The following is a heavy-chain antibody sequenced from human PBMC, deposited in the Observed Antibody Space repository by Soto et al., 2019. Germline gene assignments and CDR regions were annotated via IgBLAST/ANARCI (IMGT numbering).Heavy chain of an antibody. CDR3: AREYYGLLTGYYNDY. CDR2: ISGDGVTT. D-gene: IGHD3-9*01. CDR1: GFPFSSYW. Sequence: EVQLVESGGELVQRGGSLRLCCAASGFPFSSYWMHWVRHTPGKGLDWVARISGDGVTTYYADSVTGRFTVSRDNAKNTLSLQISGLRAEDTAVYYCAREYYGLLTGYYNDYRGQGTLVSVSS. J-gene: IGHJ4*02. V-gene: IGHV3-74*01.